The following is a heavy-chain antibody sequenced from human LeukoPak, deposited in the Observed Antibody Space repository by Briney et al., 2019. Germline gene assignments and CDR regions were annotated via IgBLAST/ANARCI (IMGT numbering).Heavy chain of an antibody. CDR3: AKDLSSGDYISPLDQ. J-gene: IGHJ5*02. CDR2: IGGRGGST. D-gene: IGHD4-17*01. CDR1: GFTFSTYA. V-gene: IGHV3-23*01. Sequence: PGGSLRLSCAASGFTFSTYAMSWVRQAPGKGLEWVSSIGGRGGSTYYADSLKGRFIISRDNSKNLLYLQMNGLRAEDTAVYSCAKDLSSGDYISPLDQWGQGTLVTVSS.